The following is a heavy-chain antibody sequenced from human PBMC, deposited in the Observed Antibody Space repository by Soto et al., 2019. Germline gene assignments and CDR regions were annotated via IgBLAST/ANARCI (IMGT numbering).Heavy chain of an antibody. D-gene: IGHD2-2*01. CDR2: IYYSGST. CDR3: ARVKGLCSSTSCCRDYYDYYGMDV. CDR1: GGSISSYY. Sequence: QVQLQESGPGLVKPSETLSLTCTVSGGSISSYYWSWIRQPPGKGREWIGYIYYSGSTNYNPSLKSRGTRSVDTAKNQFALKLSSVTAADTAVDYCARVKGLCSSTSCCRDYYDYYGMDVWGQGTTVTVSS. V-gene: IGHV4-59*01. J-gene: IGHJ6*02.